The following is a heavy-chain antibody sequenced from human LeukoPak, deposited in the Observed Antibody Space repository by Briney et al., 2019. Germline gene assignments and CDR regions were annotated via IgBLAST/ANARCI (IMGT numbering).Heavy chain of an antibody. CDR1: GFTFTSSA. CDR3: AADPRWSGYYLDAFDI. V-gene: IGHV1-58*02. Sequence: GTSVKVSCKASGFTFTSSAMQWVRQARGQRLEWIGWIVVSSGNTNYAQKFQERVTITRDMSTSTAYMELSSLRSEDTAVYYCAADPRWSGYYLDAFDIWGQGTMVTVSS. J-gene: IGHJ3*02. D-gene: IGHD3-3*01. CDR2: IVVSSGNT.